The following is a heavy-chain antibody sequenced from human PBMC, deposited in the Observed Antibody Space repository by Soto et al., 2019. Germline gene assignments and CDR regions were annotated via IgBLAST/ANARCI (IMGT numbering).Heavy chain of an antibody. CDR2: ISYDGSNN. CDR3: AKVGGDSSSSASIDY. J-gene: IGHJ4*02. Sequence: QVQLVESGGGVVQPGRSLRLSCAASGFTFSSYGMHWVRQAPGKGLEWVAVISYDGSNNYYADSVKGRFTISRDNSKNTLYLQMNSLRAEDTAVYYCAKVGGDSSSSASIDYWGQGTLVTVSS. CDR1: GFTFSSYG. V-gene: IGHV3-30*18. D-gene: IGHD6-6*01.